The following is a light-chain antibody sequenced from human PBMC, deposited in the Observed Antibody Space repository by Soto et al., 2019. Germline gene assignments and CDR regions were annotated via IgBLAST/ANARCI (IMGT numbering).Light chain of an antibody. J-gene: IGKJ2*01. Sequence: EIVLTQSPGTLSLSPGERATLSCRASQSVSSSYLAWYQQQPGQAPRLLIYGASSRATGVPDRFSGSGSGTDFTLTVSSLEPEDFSVYYCQQYDKAPQTFGQGTKWIS. V-gene: IGKV3-20*01. CDR1: QSVSSSY. CDR2: GAS. CDR3: QQYDKAPQT.